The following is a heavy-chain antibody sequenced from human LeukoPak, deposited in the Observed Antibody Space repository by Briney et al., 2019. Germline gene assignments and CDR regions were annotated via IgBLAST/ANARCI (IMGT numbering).Heavy chain of an antibody. CDR3: ARSSSRYCSGGSCYSGVLGYFDY. J-gene: IGHJ4*02. V-gene: IGHV3-21*01. CDR2: ISSSSRYI. CDR1: GFTFSNYS. Sequence: PGGSLRLSCAASGFTFSNYSMNWVRQAPGKGLEWVSSISSSSRYIYYADSVKGRFTISGDNAKNSLYLQMNSLRAEDTAVYYCARSSSRYCSGGSCYSGVLGYFDYWGQGTLVTVSS. D-gene: IGHD2-15*01.